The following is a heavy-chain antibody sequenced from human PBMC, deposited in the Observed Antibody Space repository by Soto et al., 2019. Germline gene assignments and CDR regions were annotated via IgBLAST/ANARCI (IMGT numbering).Heavy chain of an antibody. Sequence: SETLSLNCTVSGGYISSYYWSWIRQPPGKGLEWIGYIYYSGSTYYNPSLKSRVTISVDTSKNQFSLKLSSVTASDTAVYYCAREPSIWGQGTLVTVSS. J-gene: IGHJ4*02. CDR2: IYYSGST. V-gene: IGHV4-59*12. CDR1: GGYISSYY. CDR3: AREPSI.